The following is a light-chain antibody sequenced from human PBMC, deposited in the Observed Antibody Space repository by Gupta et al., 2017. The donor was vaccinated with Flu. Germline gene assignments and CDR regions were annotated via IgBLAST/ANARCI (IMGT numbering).Light chain of an antibody. V-gene: IGLV3-21*02. CDR3: QVGDSSSDHRV. Sequence: SSGLTQPPSVSGAPGQTDRITGGGTNIGSKSVHWYQQKPGPAPVLVFYDDSDRHSGIPERFSGSNSGNTATLTISRVEAGDEADYYCQVGDSSSDHRVFGGGTKLTVL. CDR2: DDS. J-gene: IGLJ3*02. CDR1: NIGSKS.